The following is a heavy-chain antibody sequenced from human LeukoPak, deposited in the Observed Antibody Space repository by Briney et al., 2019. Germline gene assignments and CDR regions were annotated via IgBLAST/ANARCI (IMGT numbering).Heavy chain of an antibody. CDR2: ISSSSSYI. Sequence: GGSLRLSCAASGFTFSSYAMSWVRQAPGKGLEWVSSISSSSSYIYYADSVKGRFTISRDNAKNSLYLQMNSLRAEDTAVYYCAKEGYGDYEGYFDLWGRGTLVTVSS. CDR3: AKEGYGDYEGYFDL. D-gene: IGHD4-17*01. V-gene: IGHV3-21*04. J-gene: IGHJ2*01. CDR1: GFTFSSYA.